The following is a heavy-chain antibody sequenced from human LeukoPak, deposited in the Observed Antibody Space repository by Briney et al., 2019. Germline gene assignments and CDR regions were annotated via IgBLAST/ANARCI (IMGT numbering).Heavy chain of an antibody. V-gene: IGHV1-46*01. Sequence: GASVKVSCKASGYTFTSYYMHGVRQAPGQGLEWMGIINPSGGSTSYAQKFQGRVTMARDMSTSTVYMELSSLRSEDTAVYYCARDRYSGSYYYYFDYWGQGTLVTVSS. D-gene: IGHD1-26*01. CDR1: GYTFTSYY. CDR3: ARDRYSGSYYYYFDY. CDR2: INPSGGST. J-gene: IGHJ4*02.